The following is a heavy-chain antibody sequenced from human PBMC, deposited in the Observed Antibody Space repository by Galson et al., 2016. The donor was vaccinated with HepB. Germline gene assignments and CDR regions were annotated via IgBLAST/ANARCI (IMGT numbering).Heavy chain of an antibody. Sequence: SLRLSCAASGFSVNFNYMSWVRQAPGKGLEWVSLISTDDTTYYADSVKGRFTISRDNSKNTLYLQMNSLRAEDTAVYYRARDVAAAADYWGQGTLVTVSS. D-gene: IGHD2-2*01. CDR2: ISTDDTT. CDR3: ARDVAAAADY. J-gene: IGHJ4*02. CDR1: GFSVNFNY. V-gene: IGHV3-66*02.